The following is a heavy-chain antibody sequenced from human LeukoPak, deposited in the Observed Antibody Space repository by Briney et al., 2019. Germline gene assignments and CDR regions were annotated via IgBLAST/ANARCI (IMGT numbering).Heavy chain of an antibody. CDR3: ARRIAAAGVGIVY. Sequence: ASVTVSCKASGHTFTSYDINWVRQATGQGLEWMGWMNPDSGNTGYAQKFQGRVTMTRNPSISTAYMELSSLTSEDTAVYYCARRIAAAGVGIVYWGQGTLVTVSS. D-gene: IGHD6-13*01. J-gene: IGHJ4*02. CDR1: GHTFTSYD. CDR2: MNPDSGNT. V-gene: IGHV1-8*01.